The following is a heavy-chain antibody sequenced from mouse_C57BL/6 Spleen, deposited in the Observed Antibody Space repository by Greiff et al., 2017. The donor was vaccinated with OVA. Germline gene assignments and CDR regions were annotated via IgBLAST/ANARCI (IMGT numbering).Heavy chain of an antibody. D-gene: IGHD1-1*01. CDR3: ANYYGSSLRY. Sequence: EVQLQQSGPELVKPGASVKISCKASGYTFTDYYMNWVKQSHGKSLEWIGDINPNNGGTSYNQKFKGKATLTVDKSSSTAYMELRSLTSEDSAVYYCANYYGSSLRYWGQGTSVTVSS. CDR1: GYTFTDYY. J-gene: IGHJ4*01. CDR2: INPNNGGT. V-gene: IGHV1-26*01.